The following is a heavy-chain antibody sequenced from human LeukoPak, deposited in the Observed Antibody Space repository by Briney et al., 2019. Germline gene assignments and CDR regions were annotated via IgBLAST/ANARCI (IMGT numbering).Heavy chain of an antibody. D-gene: IGHD1-26*01. V-gene: IGHV3-21*01. Sequence: MTGGSLRLSCAASGFTFSSYSMNWVRQAPGKGLEWVSSISSSSSYIYYADSVKGRFTISRDNAKNSLYLQMNSLRAEDTAVYYCARTIVGVTRGFDYWGLGALVTVSS. CDR1: GFTFSSYS. J-gene: IGHJ4*02. CDR2: ISSSSSYI. CDR3: ARTIVGVTRGFDY.